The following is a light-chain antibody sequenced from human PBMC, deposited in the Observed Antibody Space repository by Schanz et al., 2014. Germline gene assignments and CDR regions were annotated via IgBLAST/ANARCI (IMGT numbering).Light chain of an antibody. V-gene: IGKV3-20*01. CDR1: QSVSSSY. CDR2: GAS. CDR3: QQYDEWPLT. J-gene: IGKJ4*01. Sequence: EIVLTQSPGTLSLSPGERATLSCRASQSVSSSYLAWYQQKPGQAPRLLIYGASNRATGIPARFSGSGSGTDFTLTVSSLLAEDSAVYYCQQYDEWPLTFGGGTKVEIK.